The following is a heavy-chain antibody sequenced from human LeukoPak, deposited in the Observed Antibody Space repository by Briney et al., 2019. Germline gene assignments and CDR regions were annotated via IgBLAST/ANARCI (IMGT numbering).Heavy chain of an antibody. V-gene: IGHV4-39*07. D-gene: IGHD3-9*01. CDR1: GGSISSSSYY. Sequence: SETLSLTCTVSGGSISSSSYYWGWIRQPPGKGLEWIGSIYYSGSTYYNPSLKSRVTISVDTSKNQFSLKLSSVTAADTAVYYCARDPKGRRYFDWLLWDCWGQGTLVTVSS. CDR2: IYYSGST. CDR3: ARDPKGRRYFDWLLWDC. J-gene: IGHJ4*02.